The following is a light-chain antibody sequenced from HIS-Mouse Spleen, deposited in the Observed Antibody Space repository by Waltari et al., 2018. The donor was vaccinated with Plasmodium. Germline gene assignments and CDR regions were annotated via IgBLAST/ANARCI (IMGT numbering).Light chain of an antibody. CDR1: SSDVGGYHF. Sequence: QSALTQPPSASGSPGQSVTTPCPGASSDVGGYHFFSWYQQHPGKAPKLMIYEVSKRPSGGPDRFSGSKAGNTAYLTVSGLQAEDEADYYCSSYAGSNNLVFGGGTKLTVL. CDR3: SSYAGSNNLV. J-gene: IGLJ2*01. CDR2: EVS. V-gene: IGLV2-8*01.